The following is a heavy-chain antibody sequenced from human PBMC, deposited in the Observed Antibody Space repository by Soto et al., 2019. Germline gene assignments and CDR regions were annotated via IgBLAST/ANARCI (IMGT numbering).Heavy chain of an antibody. CDR1: GGSISSSNW. CDR2: IYHSGST. Sequence: ASETLSLTCAVSGGSISSSNWWSWVRQPPGKGLEWIGEIYHSGSTNYNPSPKSRVTISVDKSKNQFSLKLGSVTAADTAMYYCASATYYYDRSGYPDYWGRG. D-gene: IGHD3-22*01. J-gene: IGHJ4*02. V-gene: IGHV4-4*02. CDR3: ASATYYYDRSGYPDY.